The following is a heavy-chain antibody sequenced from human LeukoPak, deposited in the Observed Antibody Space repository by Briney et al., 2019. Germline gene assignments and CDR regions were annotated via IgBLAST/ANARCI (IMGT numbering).Heavy chain of an antibody. J-gene: IGHJ4*02. CDR3: AFGDYFDY. V-gene: IGHV3-66*01. D-gene: IGHD3-10*01. Sequence: GGSLRLSCAAPGFTFSDYSMNWVRQAPGKGLEWVSVIYSGGSTYYADTVKGRFTISRDNSKNTLYLQMNSLRAEDTAVYYCAFGDYFDYWGQGTLVTVSS. CDR1: GFTFSDYS. CDR2: IYSGGST.